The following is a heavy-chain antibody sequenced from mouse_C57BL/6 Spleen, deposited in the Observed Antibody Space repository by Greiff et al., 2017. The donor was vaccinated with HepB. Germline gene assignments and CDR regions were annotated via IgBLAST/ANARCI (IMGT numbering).Heavy chain of an antibody. D-gene: IGHD2-4*01. CDR2: INPNNGGT. V-gene: IGHV1-18*01. CDR3: AREGRSYYDNDDYAMDY. CDR1: GYTFTDYN. J-gene: IGHJ4*01. Sequence: EVQLQQSGPELVKPGASVKISCKASGYTFTDYNMDWVKQSHGKSLEWIGDINPNNGGTIYNQKFKGKATLTVDKSSSTAYMELRSLTSEDTAVYYCAREGRSYYDNDDYAMDYWGQGTSVTVSS.